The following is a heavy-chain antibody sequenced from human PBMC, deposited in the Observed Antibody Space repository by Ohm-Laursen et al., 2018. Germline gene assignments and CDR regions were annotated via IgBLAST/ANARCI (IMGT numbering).Heavy chain of an antibody. J-gene: IGHJ4*02. CDR3: AKGGCSGASCHTDLDY. CDR1: GFTFSSYA. CDR2: ISGSGGST. Sequence: GSLRLSCAAFGFTFSSYAMSWVRQAPGKGLEWVSLISGSGGSTYYADSVKGRFTISRDNSKNTLYLQMNSLRAEDTAVYYCAKGGCSGASCHTDLDYWGQGTLVTVSS. D-gene: IGHD2-15*01. V-gene: IGHV3-23*01.